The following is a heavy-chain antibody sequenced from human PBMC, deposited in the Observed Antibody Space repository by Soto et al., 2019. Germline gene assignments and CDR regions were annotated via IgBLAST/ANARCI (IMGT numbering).Heavy chain of an antibody. CDR2: ISGSGGST. CDR3: AKAHPAAYDSSGYYHDY. J-gene: IGHJ4*02. D-gene: IGHD3-22*01. Sequence: GGSLRLSCAASGFTFSSYAMSWVRQAPGKGLEWVSAISGSGGSTYYADSVKGRFAISRDNSKNTLYLQTNSLRAEDTAVYYCAKAHPAAYDSSGYYHDYWGQGTLVTVSS. CDR1: GFTFSSYA. V-gene: IGHV3-23*01.